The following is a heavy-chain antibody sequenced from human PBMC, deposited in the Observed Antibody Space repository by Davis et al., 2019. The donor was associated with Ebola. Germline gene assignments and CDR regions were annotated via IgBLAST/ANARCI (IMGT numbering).Heavy chain of an antibody. CDR1: GGTFSSYA. D-gene: IGHD3-3*01. Sequence: AASVKVSCKASGGTFSSYAISWVRQAPGQGLEWMGGIIPIFGTANYAQKLQGRVTMTTDTSTSTAYMELRSLRAEDTAVYYCARVQQRITIFGVVSDYGMDVWGQGTTVTVSS. V-gene: IGHV1-69*05. CDR2: IIPIFGTA. CDR3: ARVQQRITIFGVVSDYGMDV. J-gene: IGHJ6*02.